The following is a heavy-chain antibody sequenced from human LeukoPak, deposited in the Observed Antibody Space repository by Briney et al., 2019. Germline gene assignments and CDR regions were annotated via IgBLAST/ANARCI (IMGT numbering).Heavy chain of an antibody. CDR3: ARDGVPRPRSYWYFDL. CDR1: GGSISSYY. J-gene: IGHJ2*01. V-gene: IGHV4-4*07. CDR2: IYTSGST. D-gene: IGHD1-1*01. Sequence: PSETLSLTCTVSGGSISSYYWSWIRQPAGKGLEWIGRIYTSGSTNYNPSLKSRVTMSVDTSKNQFSLKLSSVTAADTAVYYCARDGVPRPRSYWYFDLWGRGTLVTVSS.